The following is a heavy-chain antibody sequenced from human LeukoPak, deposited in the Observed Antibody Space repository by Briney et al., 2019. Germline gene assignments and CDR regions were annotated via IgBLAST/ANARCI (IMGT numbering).Heavy chain of an antibody. CDR2: ISGSGFGT. D-gene: IGHD2-2*01. CDR3: AKCSSTCQHSWFDP. J-gene: IGHJ5*02. V-gene: IGHV3-23*01. Sequence: GGSLRLSCAASGFTFSNYAMSWVRQAPGKGLEWVSAISGSGFGTQYADSVRGRFTVSRDNSKNTLYLQMNSLRADDTAVYYCAKCSSTCQHSWFDPWGQGTLVTVSS. CDR1: GFTFSNYA.